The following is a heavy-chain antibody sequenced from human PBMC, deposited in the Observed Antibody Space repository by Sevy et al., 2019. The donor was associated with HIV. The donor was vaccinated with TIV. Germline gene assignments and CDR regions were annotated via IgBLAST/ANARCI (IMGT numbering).Heavy chain of an antibody. J-gene: IGHJ1*01. CDR3: AKGRPDSDFQH. V-gene: IGHV3-33*06. CDR1: GFTFSSYG. Sequence: GGSLRLSCAASGFTFSSYGMHWVRQAPGKGLEWVAVIWYDGSNKYYADSVKGRFTISRDNSKNTLYLQMNSLRAEDTAVYYCAKGRPDSDFQHWGQGTLVTVSS. D-gene: IGHD3-10*01. CDR2: IWYDGSNK.